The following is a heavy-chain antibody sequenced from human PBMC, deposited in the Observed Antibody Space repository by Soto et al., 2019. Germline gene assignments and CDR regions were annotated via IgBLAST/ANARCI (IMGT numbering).Heavy chain of an antibody. CDR1: GYTFTGYY. V-gene: IGHV1-2*04. D-gene: IGHD2-2*01. CDR3: ARGSLRSSLVVPAAMGPTVTSYGMDV. CDR2: INPNSGGT. J-gene: IGHJ6*02. Sequence: QVQLVQSGAEVKKPGASVKVSCKASGYTFTGYYMHWVRQAPGQGLEWMGWINPNSGGTNYAQKFQGWVTMTRDTSISTAYMELSRLRSDDTAVYYCARGSLRSSLVVPAAMGPTVTSYGMDVWGQGTTVTVSS.